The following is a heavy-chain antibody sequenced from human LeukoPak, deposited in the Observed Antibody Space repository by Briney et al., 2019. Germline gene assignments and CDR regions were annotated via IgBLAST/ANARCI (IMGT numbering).Heavy chain of an antibody. CDR2: VYYSGST. CDR1: GGFISSFY. J-gene: IGHJ4*02. D-gene: IGHD1/OR15-1a*01. V-gene: IGHV4-59*08. CDR3: ARHPTIMYYFDP. Sequence: SETLSLTCTVSGGFISSFYWSWIRQPPGKGLEWIGYVYYSGSTNYNPSLKSRLTISVDSSKNQFSLKLRSVTAADTAVYYCARHPTIMYYFDPWGQGTLVTVSS.